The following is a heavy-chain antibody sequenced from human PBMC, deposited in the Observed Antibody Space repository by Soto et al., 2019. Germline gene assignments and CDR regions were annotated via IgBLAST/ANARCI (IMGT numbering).Heavy chain of an antibody. V-gene: IGHV3-23*01. CDR2: ISGSADST. CDR3: AKDRNHYGSGSYFDY. D-gene: IGHD3-10*01. Sequence: EVQLLESGGGLVQPGGSLRVSGAASGFAFNIYAMSWVRQAPGKGLEWVSVISGSADSTNYADSVKGRFTISRDNSKNTVYLQMNSLRVEDTAVYYCAKDRNHYGSGSYFDYWGQGTLVTVSS. J-gene: IGHJ4*02. CDR1: GFAFNIYA.